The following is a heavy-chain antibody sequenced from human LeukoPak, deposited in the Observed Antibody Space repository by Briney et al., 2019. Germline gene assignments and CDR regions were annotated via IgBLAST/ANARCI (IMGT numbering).Heavy chain of an antibody. V-gene: IGHV4-30-2*01. CDR3: ARGPSGYPLYAFDI. CDR1: GGSISSGGYS. Sequence: SQTLSLTCAVSGGSISSGGYSWSWIRQPPGKGLEWIGYIYHSGSTYYNPSLKSRVTISVDRSKNQFSLKLSSVTAADTAVYYCARGPSGYPLYAFDIWGQGTMVTVSS. D-gene: IGHD3-3*01. CDR2: IYHSGST. J-gene: IGHJ3*02.